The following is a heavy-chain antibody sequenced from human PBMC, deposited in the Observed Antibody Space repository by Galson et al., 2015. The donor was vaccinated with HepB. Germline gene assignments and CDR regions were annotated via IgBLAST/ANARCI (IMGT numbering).Heavy chain of an antibody. V-gene: IGHV2-5*02. CDR3: AHRRGYYYDSSGYYPHYFDY. Sequence: PALVKPTQTLTLTCTFSGFSLSTSGVGVGWIRQPPGKALEWLALIYWDDDKRYSPSLKSRLTITKDTSKNQVVLTMTNMDPVDTATYYCAHRRGYYYDSSGYYPHYFDYWGQGTLVTVSS. D-gene: IGHD3-22*01. J-gene: IGHJ4*02. CDR1: GFSLSTSGVG. CDR2: IYWDDDK.